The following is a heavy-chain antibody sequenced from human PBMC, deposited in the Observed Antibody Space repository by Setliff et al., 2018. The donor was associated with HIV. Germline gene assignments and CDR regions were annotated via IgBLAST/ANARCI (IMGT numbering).Heavy chain of an antibody. CDR1: GYSFSSYG. V-gene: IGHV1-18*01. CDR2: MSTDNGNT. CDR3: ARMRGGHNIREGAFDI. Sequence: ASVKVSCKASGYSFSSYGIGWVRLAPGQGLEWMGWMSTDNGNTNYAQKVQGRVTMTTDTGTRTAYMELRSLRSDDAAMYYCARMRGGHNIREGAFDIWGQGTMVTVSS. D-gene: IGHD1-20*01. J-gene: IGHJ3*02.